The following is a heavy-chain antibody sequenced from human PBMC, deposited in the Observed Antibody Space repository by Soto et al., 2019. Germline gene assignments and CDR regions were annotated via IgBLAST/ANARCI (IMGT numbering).Heavy chain of an antibody. CDR3: ARPSTLGQPPPPYYYYGMDV. CDR1: GGTFSSYA. CDR2: IIPIFGTA. V-gene: IGHV1-69*13. Sequence: SVKVSCKASGGTFSSYAISWVRQAPGQGLEWMGGIIPIFGTANYAQKFQGRVTITADESTSTAYMELSSLRSEDTAVYYCARPSTLGQPPPPYYYYGMDVWGQGTTVTVSS. J-gene: IGHJ6*02. D-gene: IGHD2-2*01.